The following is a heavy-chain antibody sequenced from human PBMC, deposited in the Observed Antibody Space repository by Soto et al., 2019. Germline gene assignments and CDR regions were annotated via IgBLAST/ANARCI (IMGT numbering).Heavy chain of an antibody. CDR1: GFTFSSYA. V-gene: IGHV3-30-3*01. CDR2: ISYDGSNK. Sequence: GGSLRLSCAASGFTFSSYAMHWVRQAPGKGLGWVAVISYDGSNKYYADSVKGRFTISRDNSKNTLYLQMNSLRAEDTAVYYCARDRGVVAVTAYYYYGMDVWGQGTTVTVSS. CDR3: ARDRGVVAVTAYYYYGMDV. J-gene: IGHJ6*02. D-gene: IGHD2-15*01.